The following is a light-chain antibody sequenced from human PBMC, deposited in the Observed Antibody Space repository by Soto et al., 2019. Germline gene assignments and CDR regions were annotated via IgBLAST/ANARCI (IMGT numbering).Light chain of an antibody. J-gene: IGLJ1*01. CDR2: GNS. CDR3: QSFDSSRFYV. CDR1: SSNIGTGYD. V-gene: IGLV1-40*01. Sequence: QSVLPQPPSVSGAPGQRVTISCTGSSSNIGTGYDVHWYQQLPGTAPKLLIYGNSNRPSGVPDRFSGSKSGTSASLAITGLQAEDEADYYCQSFDSSRFYVFGTGTNVTVL.